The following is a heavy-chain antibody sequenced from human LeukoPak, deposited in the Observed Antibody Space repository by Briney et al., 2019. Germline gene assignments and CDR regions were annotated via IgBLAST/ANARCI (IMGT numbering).Heavy chain of an antibody. Sequence: KTSETLSLTCTVSGGSISGGSYYWSWIRQPAGKGLEWIGRIYTSGSTNYNPSLKSRVTISVDTSKNQFSLKLSSVTAADTAVYYCARGYSNYGFRTTSFDYWGQGTLVTVSS. J-gene: IGHJ4*02. CDR1: GGSISGGSYY. V-gene: IGHV4-61*02. CDR2: IYTSGST. CDR3: ARGYSNYGFRTTSFDY. D-gene: IGHD4-11*01.